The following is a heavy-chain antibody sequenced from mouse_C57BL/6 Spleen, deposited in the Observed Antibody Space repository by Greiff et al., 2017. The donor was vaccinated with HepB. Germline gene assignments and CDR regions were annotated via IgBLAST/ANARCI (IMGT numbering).Heavy chain of an antibody. CDR1: GYTFTDYN. CDR3: GRKGWAIFDY. D-gene: IGHD3-3*01. J-gene: IGHJ2*01. V-gene: IGHV1-18*01. Sequence: EVQLQQSGPELVKPGASVKISCKASGYTFTDYNMDWVKQSHGKSLEWIGDINPNNGGTIYNQKFKGKATLTVDKSSSTAYMELSSLTSEDSAVYCCGRKGWAIFDYWGQGTTLTVSS. CDR2: INPNNGGT.